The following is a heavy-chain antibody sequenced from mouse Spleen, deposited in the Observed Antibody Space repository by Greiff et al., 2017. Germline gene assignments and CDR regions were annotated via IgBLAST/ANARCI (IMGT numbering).Heavy chain of an antibody. J-gene: IGHJ1*01. Sequence: QVQLQQSGPELVKPGASVKISCKASGYAFSSSWMNWVKQRPGKGLEWIGRIYPGDGDTNYNGKFKGKATLTADKSSSTAYMQLSSLTSEDSAVYFCARSLLLRWCWYFDVWGAGTTVTVSS. D-gene: IGHD1-1*01. CDR1: GYAFSSSW. V-gene: IGHV1-82*01. CDR3: ARSLLLRWCWYFDV. CDR2: IYPGDGDT.